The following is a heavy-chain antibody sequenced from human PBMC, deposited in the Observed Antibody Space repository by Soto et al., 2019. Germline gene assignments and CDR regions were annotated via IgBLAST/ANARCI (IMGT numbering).Heavy chain of an antibody. V-gene: IGHV1-18*04. Sequence: ASVKVSCKASGYTFTSYGISWVRQAPGQGLEWMGWISAYNGNTNYAQKLQGRVTMTTDTSTSTAYMELRSLRSDDTAVYYCASGPVLRFLEWLPQDYYYGMDVWGQGTTATVSS. CDR3: ASGPVLRFLEWLPQDYYYGMDV. CDR2: ISAYNGNT. J-gene: IGHJ6*02. CDR1: GYTFTSYG. D-gene: IGHD3-3*01.